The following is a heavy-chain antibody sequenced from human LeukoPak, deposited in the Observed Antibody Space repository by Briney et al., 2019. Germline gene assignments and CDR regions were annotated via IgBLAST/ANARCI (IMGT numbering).Heavy chain of an antibody. CDR2: ISAYNGNT. V-gene: IGHV1-18*01. D-gene: IGHD3-10*01. CDR1: GGTFSSYA. J-gene: IGHJ4*02. CDR3: ARLLYGSGSFFDY. Sequence: ASVKISCKASGGTFSSYAISWVRQAPGQGLEWMGWISAYNGNTNYAQKLQGRVTMTTDTSTSTAYMELRSLRSDDTAVYYCARLLYGSGSFFDYWGQGTLVTVSS.